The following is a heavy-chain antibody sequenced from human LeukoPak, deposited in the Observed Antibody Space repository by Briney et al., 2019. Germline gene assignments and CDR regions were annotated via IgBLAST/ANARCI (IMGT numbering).Heavy chain of an antibody. Sequence: GGSLRLSCAASGFTFSSYAMSWVRQAPGKGLEWVSAISGSGGSTYYADSVKGRFTISRDNSKNTLYLQMNSLRAEDTAVYYCAKSRLITIFGVGPWFDPWGQGTLVTVSS. D-gene: IGHD3-3*01. CDR1: GFTFSSYA. V-gene: IGHV3-23*01. J-gene: IGHJ5*02. CDR2: ISGSGGST. CDR3: AKSRLITIFGVGPWFDP.